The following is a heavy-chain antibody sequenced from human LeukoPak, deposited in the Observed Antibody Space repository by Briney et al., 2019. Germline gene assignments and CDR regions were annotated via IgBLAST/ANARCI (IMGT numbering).Heavy chain of an antibody. V-gene: IGHV3-21*01. D-gene: IGHD1-26*01. CDR1: GFTFSSYS. Sequence: GGSLRLSCAASGFTFSSYSMNWVRQAPGKGLEWVSSISSSSSYIYYADSVKGRFTIPRDNAKNSLYLQMNSLRAEDTAVYYCARDVGSYYGPPDYWGQGTLVTVSS. CDR2: ISSSSSYI. CDR3: ARDVGSYYGPPDY. J-gene: IGHJ4*02.